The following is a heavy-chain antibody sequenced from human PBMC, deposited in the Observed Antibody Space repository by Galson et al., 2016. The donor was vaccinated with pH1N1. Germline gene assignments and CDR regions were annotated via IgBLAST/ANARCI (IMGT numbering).Heavy chain of an antibody. CDR1: GFPFSSYT. CDR3: ARDEKCGTSSCYRQIDY. Sequence: SLRLSCAASGFPFSSYTMNWVRQAPGKGLEWVSSVNSRNTNIYHADSVRGRFTISRDNAQNSLYLHMNTLRPEDTALYFCARDEKCGTSSCYRQIDYWGPGILVAVSS. V-gene: IGHV3-21*06. CDR2: VNSRNTNI. J-gene: IGHJ4*02. D-gene: IGHD2-2*01.